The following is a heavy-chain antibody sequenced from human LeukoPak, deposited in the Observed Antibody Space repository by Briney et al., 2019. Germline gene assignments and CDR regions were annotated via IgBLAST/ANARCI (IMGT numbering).Heavy chain of an antibody. D-gene: IGHD6-19*01. J-gene: IGHJ4*02. V-gene: IGHV3-23*01. CDR3: AKQRVAGAPFFDY. CDR2: ISGSGGST. CDR1: GFTFSSYA. Sequence: GGSLRISFAASGFTFSSYAISWVRQAPGKGLGWVSAISGSGGSTYYADSVKGRVTISRDNSKNTLYLQMNSLRAEDTAVYYCAKQRVAGAPFFDYWGQGTLVTVSS.